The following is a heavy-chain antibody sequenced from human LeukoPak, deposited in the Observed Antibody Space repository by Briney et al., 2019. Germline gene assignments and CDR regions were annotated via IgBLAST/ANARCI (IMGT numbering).Heavy chain of an antibody. CDR2: IYYSGST. Sequence: ASETLSLTCTVSGGSISSGDYYWSWIRQPPGKGLEWIGYIYYSGSTYYNPSLKSRVTISVDTSKNQFSLKLSSVTAADTAVYYCARHLTYCSSTSCYLDWFDPWGQGTLVTVSS. CDR1: GGSISSGDYY. J-gene: IGHJ5*02. CDR3: ARHLTYCSSTSCYLDWFDP. D-gene: IGHD2-2*01. V-gene: IGHV4-30-4*08.